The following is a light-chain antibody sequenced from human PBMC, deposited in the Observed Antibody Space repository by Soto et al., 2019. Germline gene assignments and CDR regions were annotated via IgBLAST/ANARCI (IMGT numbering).Light chain of an antibody. CDR2: DAS. V-gene: IGKV3-11*01. J-gene: IGKJ3*01. CDR3: QQYNNWPLT. Sequence: EIVLTQSPATLSLSPGERATLSCRASQSVSSYLAWYQQKPGQAPRLLIYDASNRATGIPARFSGSGSGTDFTLTINSLQSEDFAVYYCQQYNNWPLTFGPGTKVDIK. CDR1: QSVSSY.